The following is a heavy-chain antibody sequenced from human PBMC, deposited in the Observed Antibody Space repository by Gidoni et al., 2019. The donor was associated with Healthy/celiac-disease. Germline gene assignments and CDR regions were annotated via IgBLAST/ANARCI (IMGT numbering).Heavy chain of an antibody. CDR3: AKDWGIAVAGTGFGDY. V-gene: IGHV3-23*01. J-gene: IGHJ4*02. CDR2: ISGSGGST. D-gene: IGHD6-19*01. Sequence: EVQLLESGGGVVQPGGSLRLSCAASGFTFSSYAMSWVRQAPGKGLEWVSAISGSGGSTYYADPVKGRFTISRDNSKNTLYLQMNSLRAEDTAVYYCAKDWGIAVAGTGFGDYWGQGTLVTVSS. CDR1: GFTFSSYA.